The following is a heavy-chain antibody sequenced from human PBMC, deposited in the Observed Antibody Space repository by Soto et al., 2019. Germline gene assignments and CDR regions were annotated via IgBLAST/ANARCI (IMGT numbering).Heavy chain of an antibody. CDR1: GFTFSDYY. CDR3: ARGESTYAY. J-gene: IGHJ4*02. V-gene: IGHV3-11*05. CDR2: ISSSSSHT. D-gene: IGHD2-2*01. Sequence: QAQLVESGGGLVKPGGSLRLSCVVSGFTFSDYYMSWIRQAPGKGLEWVSYISSSSSHTDYADSVKGRFTISRDNAKNSLYLQMNSLRAEDTAVYYCARGESTYAYWSQGTLVTVSS.